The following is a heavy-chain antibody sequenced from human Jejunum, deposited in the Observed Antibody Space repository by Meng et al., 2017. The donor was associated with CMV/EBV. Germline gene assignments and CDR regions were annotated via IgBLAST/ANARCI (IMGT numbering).Heavy chain of an antibody. CDR2: IWYDGSNK. Sequence: FTFSSDGMHWVRQAPGKGLEWVAVIWYDGSNKYYADSVKGRFTISRDNSKNTLYLQMNSLGAEDTAVYYCAKDKWRGGDCNAFDIWGQGTRVTVSS. J-gene: IGHJ3*02. CDR3: AKDKWRGGDCNAFDI. D-gene: IGHD2-21*01. CDR1: FTFSSDG. V-gene: IGHV3-33*06.